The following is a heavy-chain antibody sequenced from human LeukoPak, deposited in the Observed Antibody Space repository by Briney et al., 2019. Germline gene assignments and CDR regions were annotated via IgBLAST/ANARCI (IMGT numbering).Heavy chain of an antibody. CDR3: ARRGIVGAKGDY. D-gene: IGHD1-26*01. CDR1: GGSISSSSYY. Sequence: SETLSFTCTVSGGSISSSSYYWGWIRQPPGKGLEWIGSIYYSGSTYYNPSLKSRVTISVDTSKNQFSLKLSSVTAADTAVYYCARRGIVGAKGDYWGQGALVTVSS. V-gene: IGHV4-39*01. CDR2: IYYSGST. J-gene: IGHJ4*02.